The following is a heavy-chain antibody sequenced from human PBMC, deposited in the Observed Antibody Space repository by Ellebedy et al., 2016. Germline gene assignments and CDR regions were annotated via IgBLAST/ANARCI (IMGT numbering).Heavy chain of an antibody. V-gene: IGHV3-48*01. J-gene: IGHJ3*02. CDR3: ARARGPGAFDI. CDR1: GFTFSSYS. D-gene: IGHD3-16*01. CDR2: ISSSTNVK. Sequence: GGSLRLSXAASGFTFSSYSMNWVRQAPGKGLEWVSYISSSTNVKYYADSVKGRFTISRDNAKNSLYLQVNSLRAEDTAVYYCARARGPGAFDIWGQGTMVTVSS.